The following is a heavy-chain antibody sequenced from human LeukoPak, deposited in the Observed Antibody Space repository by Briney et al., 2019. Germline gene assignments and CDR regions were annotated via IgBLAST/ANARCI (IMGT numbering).Heavy chain of an antibody. V-gene: IGHV1-8*03. Sequence: ASLKVSCTASGYTFTSYDMNWVRQATGQGLEWMGWINTNSGSTGYAKQFQGRVMITADDSTSTAYMELSSLRSEDTAVYYCALFPPPYYCSSTSCYIDYWGQGTLVTVSS. D-gene: IGHD2-2*02. CDR1: GYTFTSYD. CDR3: ALFPPPYYCSSTSCYIDY. CDR2: INTNSGST. J-gene: IGHJ4*02.